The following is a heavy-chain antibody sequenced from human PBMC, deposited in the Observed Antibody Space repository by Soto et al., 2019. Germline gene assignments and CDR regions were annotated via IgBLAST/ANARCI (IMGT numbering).Heavy chain of an antibody. CDR2: MHHSGSI. CDR1: GDSISNNKW. CDR3: ARFPMFNGRLMTTVTTWGLDY. J-gene: IGHJ4*02. Sequence: SETLSLTCSVSGDSISNNKWWSWVRQPPGKGLEWIGEMHHSGSIHYNASLKSRVTISVDKSRNQFSLQLSSVTAADTAVYYCARFPMFNGRLMTTVTTWGLDYWGQGTLVTVSS. D-gene: IGHD4-17*01. V-gene: IGHV4-4*02.